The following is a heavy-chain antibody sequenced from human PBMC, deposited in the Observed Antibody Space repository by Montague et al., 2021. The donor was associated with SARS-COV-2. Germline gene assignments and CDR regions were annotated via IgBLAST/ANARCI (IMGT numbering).Heavy chain of an antibody. D-gene: IGHD6-19*01. CDR2: IYYSGST. CDR1: GGSISSYY. V-gene: IGHV4-59*01. CDR3: ARGLSRYSSGKTPFLHSEMDV. J-gene: IGHJ6*02. Sequence: SETLSLTCTVSGGSISSYYWSWIRQPPGKGLEWIGYIYYSGSTNYNPSLKSRVTISVDTSKNQFSLKLSSVTAADTAVYYCARGLSRYSSGKTPFLHSEMDVWGQGTTVTASS.